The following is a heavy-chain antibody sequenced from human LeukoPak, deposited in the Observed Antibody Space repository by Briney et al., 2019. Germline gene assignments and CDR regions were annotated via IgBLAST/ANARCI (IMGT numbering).Heavy chain of an antibody. CDR3: ARVQFYGVDV. V-gene: IGHV3-7*01. Sequence: PGGSLRLSCVVSVFTFSNYYMTWVRQAPGGGVEWVASIKNDGSETYSADSVEGRLTVSRDNAKDSMHLQMNSLGVEDMGVYYYARVQFYGVDVWGQGTTVTVSS. CDR2: IKNDGSET. J-gene: IGHJ6*01. CDR1: VFTFSNYY.